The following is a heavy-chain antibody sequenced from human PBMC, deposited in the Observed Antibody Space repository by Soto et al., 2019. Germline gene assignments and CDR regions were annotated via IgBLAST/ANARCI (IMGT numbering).Heavy chain of an antibody. CDR2: IIPIFGTA. CDR3: ARDLVVAATGGEGFDY. V-gene: IGHV1-69*01. CDR1: GGTFSSYA. J-gene: IGHJ4*02. D-gene: IGHD2-15*01. Sequence: QVQLVQSGAEVKKPGSSVKVSCKASGGTFSSYAISWVRQAPGQGLEWMGGIIPIFGTANYAQKFQGRVKITADESTSTAYMELSSLRSEDTAVYDCARDLVVAATGGEGFDYWGQGTLVTVSS.